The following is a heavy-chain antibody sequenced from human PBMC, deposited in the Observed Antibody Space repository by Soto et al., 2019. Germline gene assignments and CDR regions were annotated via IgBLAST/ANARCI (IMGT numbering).Heavy chain of an antibody. V-gene: IGHV3-48*02. J-gene: IGHJ4*02. D-gene: IGHD3-3*01. CDR1: GFTFSSYS. CDR3: ARDYDFWSGYLGPFDY. CDR2: ISSSSSTI. Sequence: PGGSLRLSCAASGFTFSSYSMNWVRQAPGKGLEWVSYISSSSSTIYYADSVKGRFTISRDNAKNSLYLQMNSLRDEDTAVYYCARDYDFWSGYLGPFDYWGQGTLVTVSS.